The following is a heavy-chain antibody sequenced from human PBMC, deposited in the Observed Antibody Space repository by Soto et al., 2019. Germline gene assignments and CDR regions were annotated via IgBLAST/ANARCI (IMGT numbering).Heavy chain of an antibody. V-gene: IGHV3-66*01. CDR2: IYAGGST. D-gene: IGHD3-22*01. CDR1: GFTVSSNY. Sequence: GGSLRLSCAASGFTVSSNYMSWVRQAPGKGLEWVSVIYAGGSTHYADSVEDRFTISRDNSNNMLYLQMNSLRAEDTAVYYCVREKVTMIVGFYYFDYWGQGPRLTV. CDR3: VREKVTMIVGFYYFDY. J-gene: IGHJ4*02.